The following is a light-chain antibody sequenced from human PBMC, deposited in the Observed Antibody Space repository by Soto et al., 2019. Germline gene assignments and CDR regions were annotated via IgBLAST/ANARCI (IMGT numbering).Light chain of an antibody. J-gene: IGKJ5*01. CDR1: QNIRNW. CDR2: GAS. V-gene: IGKV1-5*01. Sequence: GDSFTITCRASQNIRNWLAWYQQKPGQAPRLLIYGASNRATGIPDRFSGNGSGTEFTLPISSLQPDDFATYYCQQYNTYSTFGQGTRLENK. CDR3: QQYNTYST.